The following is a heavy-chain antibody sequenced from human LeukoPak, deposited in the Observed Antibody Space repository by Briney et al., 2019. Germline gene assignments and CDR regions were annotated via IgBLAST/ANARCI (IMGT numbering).Heavy chain of an antibody. CDR3: ATQLDFWSGYYTPFDY. Sequence: ASVKVSCKVSGYTLTELSMHWVRQAPGKGLEWMGGFDPEDGETIYAQKFQGRVTMTEDTSTDTAYMELSSLRSEDTAVYYCATQLDFWSGYYTPFDYWGQGTLVTVSS. V-gene: IGHV1-24*01. CDR1: GYTLTELS. CDR2: FDPEDGET. J-gene: IGHJ4*02. D-gene: IGHD3-3*01.